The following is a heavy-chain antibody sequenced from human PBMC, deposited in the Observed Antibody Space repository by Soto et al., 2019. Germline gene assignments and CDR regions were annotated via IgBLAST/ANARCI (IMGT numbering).Heavy chain of an antibody. CDR3: AREAGGVGAPSENYYYYGMDV. V-gene: IGHV3-48*01. CDR2: ISSSSGAI. Sequence: GGSLILSCAASGFTFSTYSMNWVRQAPGKGLEWISYISSSSGAIYYADSVKGRFTISRDNSKNTLYLQMNSLRAEDTAVYYCAREAGGVGAPSENYYYYGMDVWGQGTTVTVSS. J-gene: IGHJ6*02. CDR1: GFTFSTYS. D-gene: IGHD1-26*01.